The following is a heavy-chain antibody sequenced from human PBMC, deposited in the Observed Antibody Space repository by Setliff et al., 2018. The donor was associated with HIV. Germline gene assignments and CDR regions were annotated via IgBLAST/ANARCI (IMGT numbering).Heavy chain of an antibody. D-gene: IGHD3-10*01. CDR1: GYTFTTYA. J-gene: IGHJ3*02. Sequence: GASVKVSCKASGYTFTTYAMNWVRQAPGQGLEWMGWVSVYNGNTKYAENFQDRLTLTTDASTGTGFMELRGLRSDDTAVYYCATPGVGAGAFDIWGRGTMVTVSS. CDR2: VSVYNGNT. CDR3: ATPGVGAGAFDI. V-gene: IGHV1-18*01.